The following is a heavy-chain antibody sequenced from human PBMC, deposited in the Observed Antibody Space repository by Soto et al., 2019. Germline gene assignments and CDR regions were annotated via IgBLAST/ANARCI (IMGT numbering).Heavy chain of an antibody. Sequence: EVQLLGSGGGLVQPGGSLRLSCVASGFTFSSYVMSWVRQAPGKGLEWVSTINGHGDTTYYADSVKSRFIISRDNSTNPLYMQMNSLRAEDTAVYYCARVPDLDYCSKTSCLYYFDYWGQGALVTVSS. CDR3: ARVPDLDYCSKTSCLYYFDY. D-gene: IGHD2-2*01. CDR2: INGHGDTT. J-gene: IGHJ4*02. CDR1: GFTFSSYV. V-gene: IGHV3-23*01.